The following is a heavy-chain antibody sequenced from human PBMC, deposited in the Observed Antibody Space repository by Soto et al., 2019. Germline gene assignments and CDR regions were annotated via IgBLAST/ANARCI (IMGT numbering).Heavy chain of an antibody. CDR2: IKQDGSEK. CDR3: ARDGAVVVVAAPYYFDY. D-gene: IGHD2-15*01. CDR1: GFTFSSYW. J-gene: IGHJ4*02. Sequence: GGSLRLSCAASGFTFSSYWMSWVRQAPGKGLEWVANIKQDGSEKYYVDSGKGRFTISRDNAKNSLYLQMNSLRAEDTAVYYCARDGAVVVVAAPYYFDYWGQGTLVTVSS. V-gene: IGHV3-7*05.